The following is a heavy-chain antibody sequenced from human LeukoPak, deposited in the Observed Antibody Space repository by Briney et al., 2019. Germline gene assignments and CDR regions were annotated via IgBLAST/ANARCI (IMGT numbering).Heavy chain of an antibody. V-gene: IGHV3-23*01. CDR2: ITSGVGIT. J-gene: IGHJ4*02. Sequence: PGGSLRLSRAASGFTLSNFGMNWVRQAPGKGLEWVSIITSGVGITYYADSVKGRFTVSRDNSKSTLYLQMNSVRAEDTAVYYCAKGDYYDFDFWGRGTLVTVSS. D-gene: IGHD3-10*01. CDR1: GFTLSNFG. CDR3: AKGDYYDFDF.